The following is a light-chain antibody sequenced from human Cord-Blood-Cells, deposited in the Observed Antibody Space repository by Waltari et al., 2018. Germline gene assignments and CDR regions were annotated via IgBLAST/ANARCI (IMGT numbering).Light chain of an antibody. J-gene: IGLJ2*01. Sequence: QLVLTQSPSASASLGASVKLTCTLSSGHSSYAIAWHQQQPEKGPRYLMKLNSDGSHSKGDGIPARFSGSSSGAERYLTSSSLQSEDEADYYCQTWGTGVVFGGGTKLTVL. CDR1: SGHSSYA. CDR3: QTWGTGVV. CDR2: LNSDGSH. V-gene: IGLV4-69*01.